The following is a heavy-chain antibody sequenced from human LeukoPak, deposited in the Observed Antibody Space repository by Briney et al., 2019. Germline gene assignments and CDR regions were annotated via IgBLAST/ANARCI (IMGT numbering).Heavy chain of an antibody. CDR1: GYTFTSYG. V-gene: IGHV1-18*01. CDR2: ISAYNGNT. D-gene: IGHD2-21*02. CDR3: ARDRFNPQRVETAFDI. J-gene: IGHJ3*02. Sequence: ASVKVSCKASGYTFTSYGISWVRQAPGQGLEWMGWISAYNGNTNYAQKLQGRVTMTTDTSTSTAYMELRSLRSDDTAVYYCARDRFNPQRVETAFDIWGQGTMVTVSS.